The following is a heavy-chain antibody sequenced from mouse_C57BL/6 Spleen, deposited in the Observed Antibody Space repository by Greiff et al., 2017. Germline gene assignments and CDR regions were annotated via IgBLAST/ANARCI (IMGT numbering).Heavy chain of an antibody. CDR2: IYPGSGNT. CDR1: GYTFTDYY. V-gene: IGHV1-76*01. Sequence: VQLQESGAELVRPGASVKLSCKASGYTFTDYYINWVKQRPGQGLEWIARIYPGSGNTYYNEKFKGKATLTAEKSSSTAYMQLSSLTSEDSAVYFWARSGDGYYLYFDYWGQGTTLTVSS. CDR3: ARSGDGYYLYFDY. J-gene: IGHJ2*01. D-gene: IGHD2-3*01.